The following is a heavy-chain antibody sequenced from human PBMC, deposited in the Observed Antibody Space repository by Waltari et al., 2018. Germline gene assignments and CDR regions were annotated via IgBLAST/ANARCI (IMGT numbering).Heavy chain of an antibody. CDR2: IYPRGDT. D-gene: IGHD3-22*01. V-gene: IGHV4-38-2*02. CDR1: NYSISSGYF. Sequence: QVHLQESGPGLVKPSETLSLTCKVSNYSISSGYFWGWVRQPPGRGLEWIGNIYPRGDTYYNPSLKSRVTISIDKSKNLFSLKLTSVTAADTAVYFCARDLFYYDSDAFCHPFDLWGQGTLITVSS. CDR3: ARDLFYYDSDAFCHPFDL. J-gene: IGHJ4*02.